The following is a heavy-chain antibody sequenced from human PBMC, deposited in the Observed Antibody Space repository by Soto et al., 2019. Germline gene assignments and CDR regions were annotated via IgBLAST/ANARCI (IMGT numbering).Heavy chain of an antibody. CDR3: TRGGDAYKNGH. J-gene: IGHJ4*02. D-gene: IGHD2-21*01. Sequence: QVQLQESGPGLVKPSETLSLTCTVPGGSVSIGTYYWSWIRQPPGKGLEWIGFIHYSGSTNYNPSLKSRVTMSVDPSKNQFSLKLTSVNAADTAVYYCTRGGDAYKNGHWGQGTLVTVSS. CDR1: GGSVSIGTYY. CDR2: IHYSGST. V-gene: IGHV4-61*01.